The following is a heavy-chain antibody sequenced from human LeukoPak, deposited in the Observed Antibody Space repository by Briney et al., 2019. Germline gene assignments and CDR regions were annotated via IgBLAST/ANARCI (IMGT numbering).Heavy chain of an antibody. J-gene: IGHJ6*03. D-gene: IGHD3-3*01. CDR3: IRFLEYLFYMDV. V-gene: IGHV3-30*02. Sequence: GGSLRLSCAASGFTFSSYGMHWVRQAPGKGLEWVAFIRYDGSNKYYADSVKGRFTISRDNSKNTLYLQMNSLRAEDTAVYFCIRFLEYLFYMDVWGKGTTVTVSS. CDR2: IRYDGSNK. CDR1: GFTFSSYG.